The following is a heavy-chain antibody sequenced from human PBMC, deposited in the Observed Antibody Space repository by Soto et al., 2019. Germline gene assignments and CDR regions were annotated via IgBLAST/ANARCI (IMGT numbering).Heavy chain of an antibody. CDR1: GFTFSNAW. V-gene: IGHV3-15*07. Sequence: PGGSLRLSFAASGFTFSNAWMNWVRQAPGKGLEWVGRIKSKTDGGTTDYAAPVKGRFTISRDDSKNTLYLQMNSLKTEDTAVYYCTTESIAVRWFGELSGTFDYWGQGTLVTVSS. D-gene: IGHD3-10*01. CDR2: IKSKTDGGTT. CDR3: TTESIAVRWFGELSGTFDY. J-gene: IGHJ4*02.